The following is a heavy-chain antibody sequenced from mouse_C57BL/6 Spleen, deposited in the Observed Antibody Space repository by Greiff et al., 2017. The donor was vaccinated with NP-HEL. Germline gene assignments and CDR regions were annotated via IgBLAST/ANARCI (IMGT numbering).Heavy chain of an antibody. J-gene: IGHJ3*01. Sequence: QVQLQQSGAELVKPGASVKLSCKASGYTFTSYWMQWVKQRPGQGLAWIGEIDPSDSYTNYNQKFKGKATLTVDTSSSTAYMQLSSLTSEDSAVYYCARGGLYGSSSWFAYWGQGTLVTVSA. D-gene: IGHD1-1*01. CDR3: ARGGLYGSSSWFAY. CDR1: GYTFTSYW. CDR2: IDPSDSYT. V-gene: IGHV1-50*01.